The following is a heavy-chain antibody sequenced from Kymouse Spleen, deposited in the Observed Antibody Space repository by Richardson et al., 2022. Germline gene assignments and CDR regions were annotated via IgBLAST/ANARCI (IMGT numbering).Heavy chain of an antibody. Sequence: QVQLQQWGAGLLKPSETLSLTCAVYGGSFSGYYWSWIRQPPGKGLEWIGEINHSGSTNYNPSLKSRVTISVDTSKNQFSLKLSSVTAADTAVYYCARRLAALYFDYWGQGTLVTVSS. J-gene: IGHJ4*02. CDR3: ARRLAALYFDY. CDR1: GGSFSGYY. CDR2: INHSGST. D-gene: IGHD6-6*01. V-gene: IGHV4-34*01.